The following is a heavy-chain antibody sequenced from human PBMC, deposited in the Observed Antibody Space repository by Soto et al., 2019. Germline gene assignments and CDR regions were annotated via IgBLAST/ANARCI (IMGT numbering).Heavy chain of an antibody. D-gene: IGHD6-6*01. J-gene: IGHJ4*02. Sequence: GGSLRLSCAGSGFTFSGSAIHCVRQASGKGLEWVGRIKKKGDNYATAYAASVRGRFTISRDDSKNMAYLQMNGLKTEDTAMYYCSRVEYVTSSPIGWGQGTLVTVSS. CDR2: IKKKGDNYAT. V-gene: IGHV3-73*01. CDR3: SRVEYVTSSPIG. CDR1: GFTFSGSA.